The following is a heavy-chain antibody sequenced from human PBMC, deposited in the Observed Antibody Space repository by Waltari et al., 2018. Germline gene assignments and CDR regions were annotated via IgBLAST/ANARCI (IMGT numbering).Heavy chain of an antibody. V-gene: IGHV4-4*02. CDR2: IHRSGRS. Sequence: QLQLQQSGPGLVKPSESMSLTCAVSGDSMSERDWWSWVRPPPGQGLEWIGQIHRSGRSNYNPSLESRVPLSIDTSNKQFSLRLPSATAADTAVYYCARDRGRGLYLDSWGQGTLVTVSP. J-gene: IGHJ4*02. D-gene: IGHD2-15*01. CDR1: GDSMSERDW. CDR3: ARDRGRGLYLDS.